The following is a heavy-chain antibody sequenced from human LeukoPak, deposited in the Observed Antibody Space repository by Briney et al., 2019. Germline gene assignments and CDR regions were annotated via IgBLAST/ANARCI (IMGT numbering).Heavy chain of an antibody. J-gene: IGHJ4*02. Sequence: GGSLRLSCTASGFNFGDYAMSWFRQAPGKGLEWVGFIRSKTYGGTTEYAASVKGRFTISRDDSKSIAYLQMNRLKTEDKAVYHSTVVTGVKSLDYCDQGTLVTVSS. CDR1: GFNFGDYA. V-gene: IGHV3-49*03. D-gene: IGHD2-21*02. CDR3: TVVTGVKSLDY. CDR2: IRSKTYGGTT.